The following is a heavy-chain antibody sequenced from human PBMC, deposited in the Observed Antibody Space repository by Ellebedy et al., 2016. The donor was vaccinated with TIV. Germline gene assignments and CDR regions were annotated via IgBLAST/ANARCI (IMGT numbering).Heavy chain of an antibody. D-gene: IGHD3-10*01. CDR2: INPNSGGT. Sequence: ASVKVSCXASRYSFTGYYLHWVRQAPGQGLEWVGWINPNSGGTSYARNFQGRVTMTRDMSISTAYMELSSLGSDVTAVYYCARGRYGSGSHAFDVWGQGTMVSVSS. V-gene: IGHV1-2*02. J-gene: IGHJ3*01. CDR1: RYSFTGYY. CDR3: ARGRYGSGSHAFDV.